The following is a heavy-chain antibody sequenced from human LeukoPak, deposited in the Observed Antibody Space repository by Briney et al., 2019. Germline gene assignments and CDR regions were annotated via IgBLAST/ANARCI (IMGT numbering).Heavy chain of an antibody. V-gene: IGHV3-30*02. J-gene: IGHJ4*02. D-gene: IGHD2-15*01. CDR2: IRYDGSNK. CDR1: GFTFSSYA. Sequence: PGGSLRLSCAASGFTFSSYAMHWVRQAPGKGLEWVTFIRYDGSNKYYADSVKGRFTISRDNSKNTLYLQMNSLRAEDTAVYYCAKAGAVVVVAAKYFDHWGQGTLVTVSS. CDR3: AKAGAVVVVAAKYFDH.